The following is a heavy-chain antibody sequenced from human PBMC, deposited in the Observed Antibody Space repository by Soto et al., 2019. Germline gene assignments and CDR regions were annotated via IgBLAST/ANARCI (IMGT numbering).Heavy chain of an antibody. CDR2: IYYSGST. CDR3: ARAWKQPWGGMDV. Sequence: SETLPLTCPVSGDSVSSNSYYWRWLRQPPGKGLEFIGYIYYSGSTNYNPSLKSRVTISLDTSKNQFSLRLSSVTAADTAVYYCARAWKQPWGGMDVWGPGTTVTV. V-gene: IGHV4-61*01. D-gene: IGHD6-13*01. CDR1: GDSVSSNSYY. J-gene: IGHJ6*02.